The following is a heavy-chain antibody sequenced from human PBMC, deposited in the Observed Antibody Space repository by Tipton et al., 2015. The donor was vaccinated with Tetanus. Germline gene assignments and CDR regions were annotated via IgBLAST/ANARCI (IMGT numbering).Heavy chain of an antibody. CDR3: AKKLGGSNPFDY. J-gene: IGHJ4*02. Sequence: TLSLTCTVSGGSISSYYWSWIRQPAGKGLECIGYVFYTGITNYNPPFESRVTMSVDTSKNQISLKLRSVTAADTAVYYCAKKLGGSNPFDYWGQGTLVSVSS. CDR1: GGSISSYY. CDR2: VFYTGIT. D-gene: IGHD3-16*01. V-gene: IGHV4-59*01.